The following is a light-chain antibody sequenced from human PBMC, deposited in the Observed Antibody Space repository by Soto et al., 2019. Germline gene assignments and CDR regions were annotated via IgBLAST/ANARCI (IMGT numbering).Light chain of an antibody. CDR3: QKYNNWPPWT. Sequence: EIVMAQSPATLSVSPGERVTLSCRASQSVSNNLAWYQHKPGQAPSLLIYGAYTRASGVPARFSGSGSGTELTLTISSLQSEDFAVYYCQKYNNWPPWTFGKGTKV. CDR1: QSVSNN. V-gene: IGKV3-15*01. J-gene: IGKJ1*01. CDR2: GAY.